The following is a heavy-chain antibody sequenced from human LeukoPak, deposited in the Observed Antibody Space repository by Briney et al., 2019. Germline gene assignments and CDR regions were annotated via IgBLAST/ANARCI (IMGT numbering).Heavy chain of an antibody. CDR2: ISPTGEGT. CDR3: ARDAGGAWPFDY. D-gene: IGHD4-17*01. Sequence: PGGSLRLSCAASGFAFSNTGMTWVRQAPGRGLEWVSTISPTGEGTHYAVSVKGRFTISRDNSKNTLSLEMNSLRADDTATYYCARDAGGAWPFDYWGQGTRVIVSS. V-gene: IGHV3-23*01. J-gene: IGHJ4*02. CDR1: GFAFSNTG.